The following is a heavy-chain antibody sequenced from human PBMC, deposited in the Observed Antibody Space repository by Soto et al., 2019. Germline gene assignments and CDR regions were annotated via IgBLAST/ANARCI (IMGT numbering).Heavy chain of an antibody. CDR3: ARSYSYGFGTNRHYYYYGMDV. J-gene: IGHJ6*02. CDR1: GGSISSYY. CDR2: IYYSGST. Sequence: SETLSLTCTVSGGSISSYYWSWIRQPPGKGLEWIGYIYYSGSTNYNPSLKSRVTISVDTSKNQFSLKLSSVTAADTAVYYCARSYSYGFGTNRHYYYYGMDVWGQVTTVTVSS. V-gene: IGHV4-59*01. D-gene: IGHD5-18*01.